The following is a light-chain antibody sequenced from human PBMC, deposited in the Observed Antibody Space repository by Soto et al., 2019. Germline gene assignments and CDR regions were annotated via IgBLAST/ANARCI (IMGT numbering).Light chain of an antibody. J-gene: IGKJ1*01. CDR2: WAS. CDR1: QSVLHSSNNKNY. V-gene: IGKV4-1*01. CDR3: QQHYSTPRT. Sequence: DIVMTQSPDSLAVSLGERATTNCKSSQSVLHSSNNKNYLAWYQQKPGQPPKLLIYWASTRESGVPDRFSGSGSGTDFTLAISSLQAEDVAVYFCQQHYSTPRTFGQGTKVEIK.